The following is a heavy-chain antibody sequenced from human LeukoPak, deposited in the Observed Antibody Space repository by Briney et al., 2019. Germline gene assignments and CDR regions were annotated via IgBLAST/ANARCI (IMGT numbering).Heavy chain of an antibody. CDR3: ARIEVDSSGGSYDY. D-gene: IGHD3-22*01. J-gene: IGHJ4*02. CDR1: GFSLSTSGMC. Sequence: SGPTLVNPTQTLTLTCTFSGFSLSTSGMCVSWIRQPPGKALEWLARIDWDDDKYYSTFLKTRLTISKDTSKNQVVLTMTNMDPVDTATYYCARIEVDSSGGSYDYWGQGTLVTVSS. V-gene: IGHV2-70*11. CDR2: IDWDDDK.